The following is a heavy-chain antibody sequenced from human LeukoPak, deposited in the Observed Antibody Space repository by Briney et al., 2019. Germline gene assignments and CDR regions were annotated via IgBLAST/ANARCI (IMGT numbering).Heavy chain of an antibody. CDR3: ARVSSGYYDFWSGSLDIYYYYMDV. D-gene: IGHD3-3*01. V-gene: IGHV4-4*07. J-gene: IGHJ6*03. CDR1: GGSISSYY. Sequence: SETLSLTCTVSGGSISSYYWSWIRQPAGKGLEWIGRIYTSGSTNYNPSLKSRVTMSVDTSKNQFSLKLSSVTAADTAVYYCARVSSGYYDFWSGSLDIYYYYMDVWGKGTTVTVSS. CDR2: IYTSGST.